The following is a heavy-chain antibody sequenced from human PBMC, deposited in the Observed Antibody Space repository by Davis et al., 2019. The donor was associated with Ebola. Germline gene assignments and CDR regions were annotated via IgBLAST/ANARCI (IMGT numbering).Heavy chain of an antibody. CDR3: AREGSMVRGVMDYYYGMDV. J-gene: IGHJ6*02. D-gene: IGHD3-10*01. V-gene: IGHV3-21*01. CDR1: GFTFSSYS. Sequence: GESLKISCAASGFTFSSYSMNWVRQAPGKGLEWVSSISSSSSYIYYADSVKGRFTISRDNAKNSLYLQMNSLRAEDTAVYYCAREGSMVRGVMDYYYGMDVWGQGTTVTVSS. CDR2: ISSSSSYI.